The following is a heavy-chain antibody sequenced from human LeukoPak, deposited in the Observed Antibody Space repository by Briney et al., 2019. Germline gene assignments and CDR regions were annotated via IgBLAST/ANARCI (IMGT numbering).Heavy chain of an antibody. CDR2: VSYDGTNK. D-gene: IGHD1-26*01. V-gene: IGHV3-30*18. Sequence: SGGSLRLSCATSGFTFSSYGMHWVRQAPGKGLEWVAVVSYDGTNKFYADSVKGRFTISRDNSKNTLYLQMNSLRAEDTAMYYCAKDSGWEWEDPGKGVDYWGQGTLVTVSS. CDR1: GFTFSSYG. CDR3: AKDSGWEWEDPGKGVDY. J-gene: IGHJ4*02.